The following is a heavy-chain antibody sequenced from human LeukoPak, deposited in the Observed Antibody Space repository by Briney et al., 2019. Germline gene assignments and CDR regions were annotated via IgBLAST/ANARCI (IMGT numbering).Heavy chain of an antibody. CDR2: ISSSSTTI. D-gene: IGHD5-12*01. CDR3: ARDRDIVATSDAFDI. V-gene: IGHV3-48*01. J-gene: IGHJ3*02. CDR1: GFTFNSYS. Sequence: QPGGSLRLSCAASGFTFNSYSMNWVRQAPGKGLEWVSYISSSSTTIYYADSVKGRFTISRDNAKNSLYLQMNSLRAEDTAVYYCARDRDIVATSDAFDIWGQGTMVTVSS.